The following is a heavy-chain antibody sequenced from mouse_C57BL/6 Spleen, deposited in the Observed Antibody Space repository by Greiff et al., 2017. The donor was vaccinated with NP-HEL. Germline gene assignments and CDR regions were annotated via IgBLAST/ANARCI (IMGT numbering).Heavy chain of an antibody. CDR3: ARWMDYYGRLFDY. Sequence: QVQLQQSGAELVKPGASVKLSCKASGYAFSSYWMNWVQQRPGKGLEWIGQIYPGDGDTNYNGKFKGKATLTADKSYNTAYMQLSSLTSEDSSVYFCARWMDYYGRLFDYWGQGTTLTVAS. V-gene: IGHV1-80*01. CDR1: GYAFSSYW. D-gene: IGHD1-1*01. CDR2: IYPGDGDT. J-gene: IGHJ2*01.